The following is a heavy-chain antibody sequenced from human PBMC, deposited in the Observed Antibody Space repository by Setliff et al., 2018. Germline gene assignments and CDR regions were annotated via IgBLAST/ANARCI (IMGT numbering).Heavy chain of an antibody. CDR2: INEDGGER. J-gene: IGHJ5*02. V-gene: IGHV3-7*01. Sequence: PGGSLRLSCAVSGLTFSSYWLTWVRQAPGKGLEWVANINEDGGERYYVDSVKGRFTISRDNAKNPLDLQMNDLRAEDTALYYCVITSPWGWFDPWGQGTLVTVSS. CDR3: VITSPWGWFDP. D-gene: IGHD3-22*01. CDR1: GLTFSSYW.